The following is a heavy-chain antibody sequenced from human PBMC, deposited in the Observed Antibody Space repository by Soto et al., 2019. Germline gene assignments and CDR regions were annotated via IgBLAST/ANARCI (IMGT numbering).Heavy chain of an antibody. CDR3: ASGGPLAPPLNYYYYGMDV. J-gene: IGHJ6*02. CDR1: GFTFSSYA. Sequence: GGSLRLSCAASGFTFSSYAMSWVRQAPGKGLEWVSAISGSGGSTYYADSVKGRFTISRDNSKNTLYLQMNSLRAEDTAVYYCASGGPLAPPLNYYYYGMDVWGQGTTVTVSS. CDR2: ISGSGGST. V-gene: IGHV3-23*01. D-gene: IGHD3-16*01.